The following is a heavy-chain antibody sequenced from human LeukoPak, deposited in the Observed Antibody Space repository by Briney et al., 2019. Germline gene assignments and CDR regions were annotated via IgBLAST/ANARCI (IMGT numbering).Heavy chain of an antibody. D-gene: IGHD3-22*01. V-gene: IGHV3-33*01. Sequence: GRSLRLSCAASGFTFSSYGMHWGRQAPGQGLEWWAVIWFDGSNKYYADSVKGRFTISRDNSKNTLYLQMASLRGEDTAVYYCARPDYDSSGYADYWGQGTLVTVSS. J-gene: IGHJ4*02. CDR2: IWFDGSNK. CDR1: GFTFSSYG. CDR3: ARPDYDSSGYADY.